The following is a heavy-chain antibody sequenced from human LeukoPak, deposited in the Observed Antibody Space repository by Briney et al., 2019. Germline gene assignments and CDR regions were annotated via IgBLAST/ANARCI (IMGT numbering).Heavy chain of an antibody. V-gene: IGHV5-10-1*01. CDR3: ARPSGWSGYDI. J-gene: IGHJ3*02. CDR2: IDPGDSAT. CDR1: GCGFTNYW. D-gene: IGHD6-19*01. Sequence: GESLPISCQASGCGFTNYWITWVRGVPGKGEGWMGRIDPGDSATNYSPSFQGHVIISADRSTTTAYLHFNSLEASDTALYYCARPSGWSGYDIWGQGTMVSVSS.